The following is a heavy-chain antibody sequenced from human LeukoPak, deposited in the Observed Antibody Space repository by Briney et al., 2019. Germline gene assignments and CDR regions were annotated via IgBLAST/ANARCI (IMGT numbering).Heavy chain of an antibody. CDR3: ARVNIRGYSYGFDY. Sequence: QPGGSLRLSCAASGFTFSSYEMNWVRQAPGKGLEWVSYISSSGSTIYYADSVKGRFTISRDNAKNSLYLRMNSLRAEDTAVYYCARVNIRGYSYGFDYWGQGTLVTVSS. V-gene: IGHV3-48*03. D-gene: IGHD5-18*01. CDR1: GFTFSSYE. CDR2: ISSSGSTI. J-gene: IGHJ4*02.